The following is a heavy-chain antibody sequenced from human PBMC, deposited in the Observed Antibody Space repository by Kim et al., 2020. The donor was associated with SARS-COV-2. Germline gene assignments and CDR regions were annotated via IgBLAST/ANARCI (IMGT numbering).Heavy chain of an antibody. D-gene: IGHD6-6*01. J-gene: IGHJ6*02. V-gene: IGHV3-23*01. CDR3: AKSVSSSLYYYYGMDV. Sequence: SVKGRFTTSRDNHKNTLYLKMNSLRAEDTAVYYCAKSVSSSLYYYYGMDVWGQGTTVTVSS.